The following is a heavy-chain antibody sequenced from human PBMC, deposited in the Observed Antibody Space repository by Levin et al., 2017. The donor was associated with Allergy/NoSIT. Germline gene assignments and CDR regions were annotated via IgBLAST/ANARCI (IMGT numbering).Heavy chain of an antibody. J-gene: IGHJ4*02. Sequence: GESLKISCKASGYTFTSYDINWVRQATGQGLEWMGWMNPNSGNTGYAQKFQGRVTMTRNTSISTAYMELSSLRSEDTAVYYCVRPRSPASYWGQGTLVTVSS. CDR3: VRPRSPASY. CDR2: MNPNSGNT. V-gene: IGHV1-8*01. CDR1: GYTFTSYD. D-gene: IGHD4-17*01.